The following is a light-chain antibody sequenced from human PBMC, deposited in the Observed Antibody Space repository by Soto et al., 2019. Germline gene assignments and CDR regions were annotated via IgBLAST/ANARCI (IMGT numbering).Light chain of an antibody. J-gene: IGKJ1*01. CDR3: QQYGSSQT. CDR2: GAS. V-gene: IGKV3-20*01. CDR1: QSVSSSY. Sequence: EIVLTQSPGTLSLSPGERATLSCRASQSVSSSYLAWYQQKPGQAPRLLIYGASSRATGIPDRFSGSGSGTDITLTISRLEPEDFAVYYCQQYGSSQTFGQATKVDIK.